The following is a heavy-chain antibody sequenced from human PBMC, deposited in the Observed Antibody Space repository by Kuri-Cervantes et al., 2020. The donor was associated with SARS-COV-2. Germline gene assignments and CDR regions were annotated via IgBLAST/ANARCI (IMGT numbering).Heavy chain of an antibody. CDR1: GYTFTSYG. CDR3: ASEQQLVRGWFDP. CDR2: ISAYNGNT. D-gene: IGHD6-13*01. J-gene: IGHJ5*02. Sequence: ASVKVSCKASGYTFTSYGISWVRQAPGQGLEWMGWISAYNGNTNYAQKLQGRVTMTTDTSTSTVYMELSSLRSEDTAVYYCASEQQLVRGWFDPWGQGTLVTVSS. V-gene: IGHV1-18*01.